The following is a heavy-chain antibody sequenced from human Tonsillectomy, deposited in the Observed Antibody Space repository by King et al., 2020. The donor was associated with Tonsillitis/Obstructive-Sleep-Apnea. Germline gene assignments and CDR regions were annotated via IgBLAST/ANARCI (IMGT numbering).Heavy chain of an antibody. CDR2: ISGSGGNT. J-gene: IGHJ4*02. CDR1: GFTFSKYA. Sequence: VQLVESGGGLVQPGGSLRLSCAASGFTFSKYAITWGRQAPGKGLEWGFGISGSGGNTYNADPGKGRFAISRDNSKNTMYLQMNSLRAEDTAVYYCAKDPQTRGEWELYYFDYWGQGTLVTVSS. D-gene: IGHD1-26*01. V-gene: IGHV3-23*04. CDR3: AKDPQTRGEWELYYFDY.